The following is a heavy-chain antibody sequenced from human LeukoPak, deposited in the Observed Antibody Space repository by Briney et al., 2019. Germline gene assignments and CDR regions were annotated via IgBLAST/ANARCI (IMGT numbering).Heavy chain of an antibody. Sequence: GESLKISCKGSGYRFTSDWIGWVRQMPGKGPEWMGIIYPGDSDTRYSPSFQGQVTISADKSVNTAYLQWSSLKASDTAMYYCARLSGRVVCSAGSCYIDSWGQGTLVTVSS. J-gene: IGHJ4*02. D-gene: IGHD2-15*01. CDR2: IYPGDSDT. V-gene: IGHV5-51*01. CDR3: ARLSGRVVCSAGSCYIDS. CDR1: GYRFTSDW.